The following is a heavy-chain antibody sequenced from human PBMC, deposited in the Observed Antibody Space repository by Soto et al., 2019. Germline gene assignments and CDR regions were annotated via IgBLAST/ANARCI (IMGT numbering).Heavy chain of an antibody. V-gene: IGHV3-48*02. Sequence: PGGSLRLSCAASGFTFSSYSMNWVRQAPGKGLEWVSYISSSSSTIYYADSVKGRFTISRDNAKNSLYLQMNSLRDEDTAVYYCARASNYYYYYGMDVWGQGTTVTVSS. CDR3: ARASNYYYYYGMDV. J-gene: IGHJ6*02. CDR2: ISSSSSTI. D-gene: IGHD4-4*01. CDR1: GFTFSSYS.